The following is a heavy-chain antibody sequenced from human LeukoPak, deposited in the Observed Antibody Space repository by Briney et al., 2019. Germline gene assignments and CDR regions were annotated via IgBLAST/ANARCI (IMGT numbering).Heavy chain of an antibody. CDR1: GASINSGTYY. CDR2: IYTSGST. D-gene: IGHD3-10*01. Sequence: PSQTLSLACTVSGASINSGTYYWTWIRQPAGKGLEWIGRIYTSGSTNYNPSLKSRVTMSVDTSKNQFSLKLSSVTAADTAVYYCARDNMVRGEEGFDYWGQGTLVTVSS. V-gene: IGHV4-61*02. J-gene: IGHJ4*02. CDR3: ARDNMVRGEEGFDY.